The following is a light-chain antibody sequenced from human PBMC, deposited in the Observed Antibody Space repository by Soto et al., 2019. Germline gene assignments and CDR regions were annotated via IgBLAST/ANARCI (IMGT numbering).Light chain of an antibody. J-gene: IGLJ2*01. CDR3: AAWDDSLNGVV. CDR2: SNN. CDR1: SSNIGSNT. Sequence: QPVLTQPPSASGTPGQRVTISCSGSSSNIGSNTVNWYQQLPGTAPKLLIYSNNQRPSGVPDRFSGSKSGTSASLAISGLQSEDEADYYCAAWDDSLNGVVFGGGTKVTDL. V-gene: IGLV1-44*01.